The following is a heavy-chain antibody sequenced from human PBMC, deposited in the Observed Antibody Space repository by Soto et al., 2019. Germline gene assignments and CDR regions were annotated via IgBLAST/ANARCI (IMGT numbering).Heavy chain of an antibody. CDR2: IYSGGST. CDR1: GFTVSSNY. CDR3: ARSWAAAGSYDY. V-gene: IGHV3-66*01. D-gene: IGHD6-25*01. J-gene: IGHJ4*02. Sequence: GGSLRLSCAASGFTVSSNYMNWVRQAPGKGLEWVSVIYSGGSTYYADSVKGRFTISRDNSKNTLYLQMNSLRAEDTAVYYCARSWAAAGSYDYWGQGTLVTSPQ.